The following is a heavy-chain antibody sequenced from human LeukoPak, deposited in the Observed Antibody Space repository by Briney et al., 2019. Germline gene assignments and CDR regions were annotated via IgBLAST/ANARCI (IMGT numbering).Heavy chain of an antibody. CDR3: ARDADWAYDAFDL. Sequence: SQTLSLACAISGDSVSINSAVWNWIRQSPSRGLEWLGRTYYRSRWFNDYAVSVKGRITINPDTSKNQFSLQLNSVTPEDTAVYYCARDADWAYDAFDLWGQGTMVTVSS. CDR2: TYYRSRWFN. V-gene: IGHV6-1*01. J-gene: IGHJ3*01. CDR1: GDSVSINSAV. D-gene: IGHD3-9*01.